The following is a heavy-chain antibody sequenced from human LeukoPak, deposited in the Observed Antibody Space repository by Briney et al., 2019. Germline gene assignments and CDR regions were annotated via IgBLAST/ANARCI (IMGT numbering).Heavy chain of an antibody. Sequence: GASVKVSCKASGYTFASYYMHWGRQAPGQGLEWMGISNPSGGSTSYAQKFQGRVTMARDTSTSTVYMELSGLRSEDTAVYYCARDRVVPAAPATAGAFDIWGQGTMVTVSS. V-gene: IGHV1-46*01. CDR3: ARDRVVPAAPATAGAFDI. CDR1: GYTFASYY. D-gene: IGHD2-2*01. J-gene: IGHJ3*02. CDR2: SNPSGGST.